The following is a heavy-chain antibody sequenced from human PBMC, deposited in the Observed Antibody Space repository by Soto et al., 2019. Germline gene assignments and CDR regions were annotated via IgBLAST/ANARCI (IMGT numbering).Heavy chain of an antibody. Sequence: EVQLVESGGGLIQPGGSLRLSCAASGFTVSNNFLSWVRQAPGKGLQWVSLIYSGGSTYYADSVKGRFTISRDNSKNTLYLQMNSLRAEDTAVYYCARGRFDYDSSGLHNDAFDIWGQGTMVTVSS. CDR2: IYSGGST. V-gene: IGHV3-53*01. CDR3: ARGRFDYDSSGLHNDAFDI. CDR1: GFTVSNNF. D-gene: IGHD3-22*01. J-gene: IGHJ3*02.